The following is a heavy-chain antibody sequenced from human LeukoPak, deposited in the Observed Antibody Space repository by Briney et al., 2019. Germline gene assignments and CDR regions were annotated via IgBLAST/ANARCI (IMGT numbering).Heavy chain of an antibody. CDR1: GFTFSSYS. J-gene: IGHJ4*02. V-gene: IGHV3-48*01. D-gene: IGHD3-22*01. CDR2: ISSSSSTI. CDR3: AREYYYDSSGYYSTALLDY. Sequence: GGSLRLSCAASGFTFSSYSMNWVRQAPGKGLEWVSYISSSSSTIYYADSVKGRFTISRDNAKNSLYLQMNSLRAEDTAVYYCAREYYYDSSGYYSTALLDYWGQGTLVTVSS.